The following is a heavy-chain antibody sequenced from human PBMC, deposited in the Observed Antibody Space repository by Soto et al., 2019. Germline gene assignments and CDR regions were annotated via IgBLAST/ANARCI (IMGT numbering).Heavy chain of an antibody. V-gene: IGHV4-61*08. D-gene: IGHD3-10*01. J-gene: IGHJ5*02. CDR1: GDSVRSGDYY. Sequence: SATLSLTCIVSGDSVRSGDYYWSWIRQPTGQGLEWIGHVYFSGSTNYIPSLKSRLTMSVDTAKNQFSLKLNSVTAADTDVYYCARISGVTYMIYGSDPWGQGNQVTVSS. CDR2: VYFSGST. CDR3: ARISGVTYMIYGSDP.